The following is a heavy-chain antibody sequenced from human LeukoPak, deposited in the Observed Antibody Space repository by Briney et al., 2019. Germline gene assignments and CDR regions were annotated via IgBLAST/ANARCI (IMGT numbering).Heavy chain of an antibody. CDR2: FDPEDVET. D-gene: IGHD2/OR15-2a*01. CDR3: ATDFYRGRQFDY. CDR1: GYTFTGYY. J-gene: IGHJ4*02. Sequence: ASVTVSCKASGYTFTGYYLHCVRQAPGKGLEWMGGFDPEDVETIYAQKFQGRVTMTEDTSTETAYMELTSLRPEDTAVYYCATDFYRGRQFDYWGQGTLVTVSS. V-gene: IGHV1-24*01.